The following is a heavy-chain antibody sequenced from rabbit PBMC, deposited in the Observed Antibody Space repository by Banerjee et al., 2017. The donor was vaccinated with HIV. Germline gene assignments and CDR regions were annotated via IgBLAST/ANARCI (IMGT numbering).Heavy chain of an antibody. CDR2: IYADSSGST. V-gene: IGHV1S45*01. Sequence: QEQLVESGGGLVQPGGSPKLSCKASGFDFSNYYMCWVRQAPGKGPEWIACIYADSSGSTYYANWAKGRFTISRTSSATVTLQMTSLTAADTATYFCAREGNGFDLWGQGTLVTVS. J-gene: IGHJ2*01. CDR3: AREGNGFDL. CDR1: GFDFSNYY.